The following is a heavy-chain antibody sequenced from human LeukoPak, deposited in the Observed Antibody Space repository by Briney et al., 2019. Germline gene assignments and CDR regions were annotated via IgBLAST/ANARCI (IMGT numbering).Heavy chain of an antibody. CDR3: AAPGIAAAGPTFDY. Sequence: HPGKGPEWIGYIYYSGSTYYNPSLKSRVTISVDTSKNQFSLKLSSVTAADTAVYYCAAPGIAAAGPTFDYWGQGTLVTVSS. V-gene: IGHV4-30-4*06. CDR2: IYYSGST. D-gene: IGHD6-13*01. J-gene: IGHJ4*02.